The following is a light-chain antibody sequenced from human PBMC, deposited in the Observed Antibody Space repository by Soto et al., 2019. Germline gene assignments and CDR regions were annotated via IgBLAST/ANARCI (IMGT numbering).Light chain of an antibody. J-gene: IGLJ2*01. V-gene: IGLV1-51*01. CDR1: ISIIGDNY. Sequence: QSVLTQPPSVSAAPGQKVTISCSGGISIIGDNYVSWYQQFPGTAPKLLIYDNDKRPSGIPDRFSGSKSGTSATLGITGLETGDEADYFCGTWDNSLSVVFGGGTQLTVL. CDR2: DND. CDR3: GTWDNSLSVV.